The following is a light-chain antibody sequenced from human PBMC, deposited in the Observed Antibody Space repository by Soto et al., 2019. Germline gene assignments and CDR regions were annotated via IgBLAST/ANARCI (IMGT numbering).Light chain of an antibody. CDR2: DAS. V-gene: IGKV1-5*01. CDR1: QNIDTS. CDR3: QHYKAFSPWT. Sequence: DIQMTQSPSALSASIGDRVTITCRASQNIDTSLAWYQQKPGKAPKSLIFDASNLESGVSSRLGGSGSGTEFTLTIDNLQPDDSGSYYCQHYKAFSPWTFGQGTKVEIK. J-gene: IGKJ1*01.